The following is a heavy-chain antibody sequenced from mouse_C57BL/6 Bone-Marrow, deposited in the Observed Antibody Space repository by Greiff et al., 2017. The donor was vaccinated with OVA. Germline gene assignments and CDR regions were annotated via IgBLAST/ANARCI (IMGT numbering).Heavy chain of an antibody. CDR3: ARSGSNYPYYYAMDY. CDR1: GYTFTSYG. V-gene: IGHV1-81*01. Sequence: QVQLQQPGAELVKPGASVKLSCKASGYTFTSYGISWVKQRTGQGLEWIGEIYPRSGNTYYNEKFKGKATLTADKSSSTAYMELRSLTSEDSAVYFCARSGSNYPYYYAMDYWGQGTSVTVSS. D-gene: IGHD2-5*01. CDR2: IYPRSGNT. J-gene: IGHJ4*01.